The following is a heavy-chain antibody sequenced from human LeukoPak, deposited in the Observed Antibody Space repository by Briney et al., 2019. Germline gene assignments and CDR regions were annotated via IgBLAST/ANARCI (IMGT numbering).Heavy chain of an antibody. J-gene: IGHJ4*02. CDR3: ARDLALWSGYSDSYFDY. CDR1: GYTFTSYG. D-gene: IGHD3-3*01. Sequence: GASVKVFCKASGYTFTSYGISWVRQAPGQGLEWMGWISAYNGNTNYAQKLQGRVTMTTDTSTSTAYMELRSLRSGDTAVYYCARDLALWSGYSDSYFDYWGQGTLVTVSS. V-gene: IGHV1-18*01. CDR2: ISAYNGNT.